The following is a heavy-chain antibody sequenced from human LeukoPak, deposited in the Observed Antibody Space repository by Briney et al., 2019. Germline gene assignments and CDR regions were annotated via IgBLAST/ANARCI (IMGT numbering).Heavy chain of an antibody. J-gene: IGHJ5*02. V-gene: IGHV1-69*13. CDR3: AREARIAAAGPPDWFDP. CDR2: IIPIFGTA. Sequence: SVKLSCKASGGTFSSYAISWVRQAPGQGLEWMGGIIPIFGTANYAQKFQGRVTITADESTSTAYMELSSLRSEDTAVYYCAREARIAAAGPPDWFDPWGQGTLVTVSS. D-gene: IGHD6-13*01. CDR1: GGTFSSYA.